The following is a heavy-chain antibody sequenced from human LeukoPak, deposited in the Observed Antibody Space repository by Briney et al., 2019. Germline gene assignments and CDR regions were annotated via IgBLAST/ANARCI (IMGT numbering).Heavy chain of an antibody. Sequence: GSLRLSWAASGFTFGNSWVHWVRQAPGKGLVWVSLINADGSTTTYADSVKGRFTISRDNARNTVSLQMNSLTIEDTAVYYCVVVVEPPDSDGFDVWGQGTMITVSS. CDR3: VVVVEPPDSDGFDV. D-gene: IGHD1-14*01. V-gene: IGHV3-74*01. J-gene: IGHJ3*01. CDR2: INADGSTT. CDR1: GFTFGNSW.